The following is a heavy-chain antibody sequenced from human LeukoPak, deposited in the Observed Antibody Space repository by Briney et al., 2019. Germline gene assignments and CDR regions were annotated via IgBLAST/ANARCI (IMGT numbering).Heavy chain of an antibody. J-gene: IGHJ4*02. D-gene: IGHD3-22*01. CDR2: INWNGGNI. V-gene: IGHV3-20*04. CDR3: AKDPRGLHSSGDC. CDR1: GFTFDDYG. Sequence: GGSLRLSCAASGFTFDDYGMSWVRQAPGKGLEWVSGINWNGGNIGYADSVKGRFTISRDNSKNTLYQQMNSLRAEDTAVYYCAKDPRGLHSSGDCWGQGTLVTVSS.